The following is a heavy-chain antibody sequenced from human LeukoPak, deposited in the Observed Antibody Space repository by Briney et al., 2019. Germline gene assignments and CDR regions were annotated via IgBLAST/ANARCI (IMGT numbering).Heavy chain of an antibody. V-gene: IGHV4-61*10. J-gene: IGHJ4*02. CDR2: VSSNEGT. D-gene: IGHD3-10*01. CDR3: ARVRSYYGSVTGKSYYFDY. Sequence: PSETLSLTCTVSGGSISSGSYYWSWIRQPAGKGLEWIGYVSSNEGTNYNPSLKSRVTILVDTSKNQFSLKLSSVTAADTAVYYCARVRSYYGSVTGKSYYFDYWGQGTLVTVSS. CDR1: GGSISSGSYY.